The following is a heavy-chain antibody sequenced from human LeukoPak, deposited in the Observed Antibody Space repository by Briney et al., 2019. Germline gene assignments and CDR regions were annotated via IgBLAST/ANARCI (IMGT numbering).Heavy chain of an antibody. CDR3: ARDNRYGYSSSWHHLVQIDN. V-gene: IGHV3-21*01. Sequence: SGGSLRLSCAASGFSFSDYTMNWVRQAPGKGLEWVSSISSSSSYIFYADSVKGRFTLSRDNAKNSLYLEMNSLRAEDSAVYYCARDNRYGYSSSWHHLVQIDNWGQGTLVTVSS. CDR2: ISSSSSYI. CDR1: GFSFSDYT. D-gene: IGHD6-13*01. J-gene: IGHJ4*02.